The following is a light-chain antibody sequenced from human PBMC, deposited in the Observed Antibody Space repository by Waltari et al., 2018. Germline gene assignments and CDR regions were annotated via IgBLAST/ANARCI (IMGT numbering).Light chain of an antibody. CDR1: SSNIGAGYY. CDR2: DNY. Sequence: QSVLTQPPSLSGAPGQRVTFSCTGSSSNIGAGYYVHWYQQLPGTAPKLLIYDNYNRPSGVPDRFAGSKSGTSASLAITGLQAEDEADYYRQSYDTTLRGSIFGGGTKLTVL. V-gene: IGLV1-40*01. CDR3: QSYDTTLRGSI. J-gene: IGLJ2*01.